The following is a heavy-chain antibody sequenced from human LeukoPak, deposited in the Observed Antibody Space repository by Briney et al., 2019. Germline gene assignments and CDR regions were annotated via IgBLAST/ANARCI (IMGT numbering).Heavy chain of an antibody. CDR2: INHSGST. CDR3: ASGYFDY. V-gene: IGHV4-34*01. D-gene: IGHD7-27*01. J-gene: IGHJ4*02. CDR1: GGSISNYY. Sequence: PSETLSLTCTVSGGSISNYYWSWIRQPPGKGLEWIGEINHSGSTNYNPSLKSRVTISVDTSKNQFSLKLSSVTAADTAVYYCASGYFDYWGQGTLVTVSS.